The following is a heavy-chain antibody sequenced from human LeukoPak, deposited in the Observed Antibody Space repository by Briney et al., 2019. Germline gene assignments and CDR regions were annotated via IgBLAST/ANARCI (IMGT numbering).Heavy chain of an antibody. J-gene: IGHJ6*02. V-gene: IGHV3-30*18. CDR2: ISYDGSNK. Sequence: GGSLRLSCAASGFTFSNYWMTWVRQAPGKGLEWVAVISYDGSNKYYADSVKGRFTISRDNSKNTLYLQMNSLRAEDTAVYYCAKDNTAVAGTNYYYGMDVWGQGTTVTVSS. CDR1: GFTFSNYW. CDR3: AKDNTAVAGTNYYYGMDV. D-gene: IGHD6-19*01.